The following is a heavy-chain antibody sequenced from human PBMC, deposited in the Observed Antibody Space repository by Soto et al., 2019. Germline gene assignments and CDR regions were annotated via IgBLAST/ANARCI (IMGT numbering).Heavy chain of an antibody. J-gene: IGHJ4*02. CDR3: TRESGVPG. V-gene: IGHV3-49*04. CDR1: GFTFGDYA. CDR2: IRSKAYGGTT. D-gene: IGHD5-12*01. Sequence: AVGSLRLSCTASGFTFGDYAMSWVRQAPGKGLEWVGFIRSKAYGGTTEYAASVKGRFTISRDDSKSIAYLQMNSLKTEDTAVYYCTRESGVPGWGQGTLVTVSS.